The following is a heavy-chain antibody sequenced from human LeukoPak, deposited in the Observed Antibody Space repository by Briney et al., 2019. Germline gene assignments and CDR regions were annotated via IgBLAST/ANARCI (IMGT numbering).Heavy chain of an antibody. CDR1: GFTFSSYS. CDR3: ARDCTNGVCYNWFDP. V-gene: IGHV3-21*01. J-gene: IGHJ5*02. D-gene: IGHD2-8*01. CDR2: ISSSSSYI. Sequence: GGSLRLSCAASGFTFSSYSMNWVRQAPGKGLKWVSSISSSSSYIYYADSVKGRFTISRDNAKNSLYLQMNSLRAEDTAVYYCARDCTNGVCYNWFDPWGQGTRVTVSS.